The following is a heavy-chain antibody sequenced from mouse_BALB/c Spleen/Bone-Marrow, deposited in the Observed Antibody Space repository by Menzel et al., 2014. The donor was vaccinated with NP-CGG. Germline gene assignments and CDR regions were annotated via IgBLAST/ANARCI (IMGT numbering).Heavy chain of an antibody. Sequence: EVQLQQSGGGLVKPGGSLKLSRAASGFTFSDYYMYWVRQTPEKRLEWVATISDGGSYTYYPDSVKGRFTVSRDNAKNNLYLQMSSLKSEDTAMYYCAREYGTSYDYYFNVWGAGTTVAVSS. CDR3: AREYGTSYDYYFNV. J-gene: IGHJ1*01. CDR2: ISDGGSYT. V-gene: IGHV5-4*02. D-gene: IGHD1-1*01. CDR1: GFTFSDYY.